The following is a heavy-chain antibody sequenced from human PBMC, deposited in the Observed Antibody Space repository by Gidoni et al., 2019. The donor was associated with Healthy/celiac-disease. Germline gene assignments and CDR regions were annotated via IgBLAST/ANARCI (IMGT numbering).Heavy chain of an antibody. J-gene: IGHJ5*02. CDR3: ARGLRFLEWLPIYNWFDP. Sequence: QVQLVQSGAEVKKPGASVKVSCQASGYPFPSYDINWVRQATGQGLEWMGWMNPNSGNTGYAQKFQGRVTMTRNTSISTAYMELSSLRSEDTAVYYCARGLRFLEWLPIYNWFDPWGQGTLVTVSS. V-gene: IGHV1-8*02. CDR1: GYPFPSYD. CDR2: MNPNSGNT. D-gene: IGHD3-3*01.